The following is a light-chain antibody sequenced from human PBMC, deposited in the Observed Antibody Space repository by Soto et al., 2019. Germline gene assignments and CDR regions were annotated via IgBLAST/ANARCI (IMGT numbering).Light chain of an antibody. CDR3: QQYGSSPGT. J-gene: IGKJ1*01. CDR2: DTS. Sequence: EIVLTQSPGTLSLSPGERATLSCRASQSVRDRYLAWYQQKPGQAPSLLIYDTSTRATGVPVRFSGSGSGTDFALTIRRVEPEDFAIYFCQQYGSSPGTFGQGTKVEI. V-gene: IGKV3-20*01. CDR1: QSVRDRY.